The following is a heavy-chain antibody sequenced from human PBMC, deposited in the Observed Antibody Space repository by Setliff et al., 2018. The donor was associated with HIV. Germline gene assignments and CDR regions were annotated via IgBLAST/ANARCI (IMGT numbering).Heavy chain of an antibody. V-gene: IGHV3-23*01. D-gene: IGHD5-12*01. CDR1: GFTFNTYA. Sequence: LRLSCAASGFTFNTYAMSWARQAPGKGLEWVSSMGGSSGDTYYADSVKGRFTISRDNTKNTLSLQMNSLGAEDTGVYYCHSGYDSEEQSYFDYWGQGTLVTVSS. CDR2: MGGSSGDT. CDR3: HSGYDSEEQSYFDY. J-gene: IGHJ4*02.